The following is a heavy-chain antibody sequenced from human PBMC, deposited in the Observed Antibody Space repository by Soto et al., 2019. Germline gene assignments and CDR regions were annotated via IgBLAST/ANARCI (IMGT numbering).Heavy chain of an antibody. J-gene: IGHJ6*02. Sequence: TLSLSCTLSNGSVSSGTHSWSWVRQPPGKGLEWIGHIYYSGTTYYPPSLKSRLTMSMDRANDHFPVNFNCVTAADTAVYFCARGHYYYGMDVWGQGITVTVSS. CDR1: NGSVSSGTHS. V-gene: IGHV4-30-2*01. CDR3: ARGHYYYGMDV. CDR2: IYYSGTT.